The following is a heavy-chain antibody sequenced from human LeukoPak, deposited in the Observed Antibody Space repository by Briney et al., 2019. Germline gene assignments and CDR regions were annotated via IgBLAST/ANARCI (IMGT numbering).Heavy chain of an antibody. CDR1: GGSINRSGYY. Sequence: SETLSLICSVSGGSINRSGYYWGWIRQPPGKGLEWIGNIYFSGKTYYNPSLQSRVTISVDTSKNQFSLKVTSVTAADTAVYYCAREVVTGASGYYYYMDVWGKGTTVTVSS. CDR2: IYFSGKT. CDR3: AREVVTGASGYYYYMDV. V-gene: IGHV4-39*02. J-gene: IGHJ6*03. D-gene: IGHD3-9*01.